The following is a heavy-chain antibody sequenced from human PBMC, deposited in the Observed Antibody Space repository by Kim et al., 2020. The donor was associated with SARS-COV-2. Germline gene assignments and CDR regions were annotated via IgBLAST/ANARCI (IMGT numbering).Heavy chain of an antibody. D-gene: IGHD3-16*01. CDR2: IKQDGSAK. CDR1: GFNFGGYY. Sequence: GGSLRLSCAASGFNFGGYYMSWVRQAPEKGPEWVANIKQDGSAKYYVDSVKGRFTISRDNAKNLLFLQMESLRGEDTAVYYCARDMGGEPGRHDFGPYYFDYWGQGTLVTVSS. V-gene: IGHV3-7*01. CDR3: ARDMGGEPGRHDFGPYYFDY. J-gene: IGHJ4*02.